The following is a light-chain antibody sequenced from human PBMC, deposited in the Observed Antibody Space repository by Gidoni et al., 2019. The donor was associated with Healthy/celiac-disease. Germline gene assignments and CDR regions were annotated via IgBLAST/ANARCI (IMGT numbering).Light chain of an antibody. CDR1: QSISSY. Sequence: DIQMTQSPSSLSASVGDRVTITCRASQSISSYLNWYQQTPGKAPKLLIYAASSLQSGVPSRFSGSGSGPDFTLTISSLQPEDFATYYCQQSYSTPYTFGQGTKLEIK. CDR2: AAS. V-gene: IGKV1-39*01. J-gene: IGKJ2*01. CDR3: QQSYSTPYT.